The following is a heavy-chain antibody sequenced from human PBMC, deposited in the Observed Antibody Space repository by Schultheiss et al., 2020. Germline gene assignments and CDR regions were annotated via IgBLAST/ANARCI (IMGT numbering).Heavy chain of an antibody. V-gene: IGHV2-5*01. J-gene: IGHJ5*02. CDR1: GFSLSTRGMG. CDR2: IYWNDDK. D-gene: IGHD2-2*03. CDR3: ALVGYCSRTTCYEFGNWFAP. Sequence: SGPTLVKPTPTLTLTCTFSGFSLSTRGMGVGWIRQPPGKALEWLGLIYWNDDKRYNPSLKSRLTITKDTSKSQVLLTLTNMDPVDTATYYCALVGYCSRTTCYEFGNWFAPWGQGTLVTVSS.